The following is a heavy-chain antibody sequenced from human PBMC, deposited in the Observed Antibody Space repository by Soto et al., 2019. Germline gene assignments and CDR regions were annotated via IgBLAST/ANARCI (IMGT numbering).Heavy chain of an antibody. V-gene: IGHV3-21*01. Sequence: EVHLVESGGGLVKPGGSLRLSCEASGFTLTTYSMNWVRQASGKGLEWVSSISSSGSHIYYADSVKGRFTISRDNARNSLYLQMNSLRAEDTAVYYCVRERGLSSFYGMDVWGQGTTVTVSS. D-gene: IGHD3-10*01. CDR2: ISSSGSHI. CDR1: GFTLTTYS. J-gene: IGHJ6*02. CDR3: VRERGLSSFYGMDV.